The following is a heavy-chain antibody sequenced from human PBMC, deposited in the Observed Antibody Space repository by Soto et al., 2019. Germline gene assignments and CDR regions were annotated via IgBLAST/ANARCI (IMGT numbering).Heavy chain of an antibody. CDR1: SGSISSDKYY. D-gene: IGHD4-17*01. CDR3: ATVMHDYGTNGVDS. Sequence: QVQLQESGPGLVKPSQTLSLTCSVSSGSISSDKYYWTWIRQSPGKGLEWIGHIYYTGTTHYNPSVTSRVIILLDKSKDQYSLTLTSVTADDTGVYYCATVMHDYGTNGVDSWGQGILVTVSS. V-gene: IGHV4-30-4*01. CDR2: IYYTGTT. J-gene: IGHJ5*01.